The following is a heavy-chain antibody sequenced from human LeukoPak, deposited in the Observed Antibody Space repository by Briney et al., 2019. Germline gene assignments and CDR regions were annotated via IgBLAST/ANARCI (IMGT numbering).Heavy chain of an antibody. J-gene: IGHJ4*02. Sequence: TSETLSLTCAVYGGSFSGYYWSWIRQPPGKGLEWIGEINHSGSTNYNPSLKSRVTISVDTSKNQFSLKLSSVTAADTAVYYCAEDLYYYDSSGYYFTTGCDYWGQGTLVTVSS. CDR1: GGSFSGYY. CDR3: AEDLYYYDSSGYYFTTGCDY. V-gene: IGHV4-34*01. D-gene: IGHD3-22*01. CDR2: INHSGST.